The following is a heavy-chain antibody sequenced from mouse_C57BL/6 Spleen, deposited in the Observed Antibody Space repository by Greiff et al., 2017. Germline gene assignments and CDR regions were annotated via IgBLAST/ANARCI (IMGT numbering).Heavy chain of an antibody. CDR1: GYTFTDYE. Sequence: QVQLQQSGAELVRPGASVTLSCKASGYTFTDYEMHWVKQTPVHGLEWIGAIDPETGGTAYNQKFKGKAILTADKSSSTAYMELRSLTSEDSAVYYCTRRSYGYFDVWGTGTTVTVSS. CDR2: IDPETGGT. CDR3: TRRSYGYFDV. V-gene: IGHV1-15*01. J-gene: IGHJ1*03.